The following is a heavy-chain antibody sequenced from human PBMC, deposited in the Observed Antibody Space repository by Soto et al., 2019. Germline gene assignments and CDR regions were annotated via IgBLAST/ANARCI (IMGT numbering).Heavy chain of an antibody. CDR2: ISSSSSTI. V-gene: IGHV3-48*01. Sequence: PGGSLRLSCAASGFTFSSYSMNWVRQAPGKGLEWISYISSSSSTIYYADSVKGRFTISRDNAKNSLYLQMNSLRAEDTAVYYCSSRGYYFQHWGQGTLVTVSS. D-gene: IGHD6-13*01. J-gene: IGHJ1*01. CDR1: GFTFSSYS. CDR3: SSRGYYFQH.